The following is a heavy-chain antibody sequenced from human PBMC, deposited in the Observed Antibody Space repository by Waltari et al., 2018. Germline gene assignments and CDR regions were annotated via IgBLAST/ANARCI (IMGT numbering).Heavy chain of an antibody. Sequence: QVQLVQSGADVKKPGASLKVSCKASGYRFFSYGISWVRQAPGQGLEWMGWISPYNGNTIYAQNVQGRVFMTADTSTDTAYMELTSLRSDDTAVYYCARDRLRWLHSGSDQWGQGTLVTVSS. CDR3: ARDRLRWLHSGSDQ. CDR2: ISPYNGNT. D-gene: IGHD5-12*01. V-gene: IGHV1-18*01. J-gene: IGHJ4*02. CDR1: GYRFFSYG.